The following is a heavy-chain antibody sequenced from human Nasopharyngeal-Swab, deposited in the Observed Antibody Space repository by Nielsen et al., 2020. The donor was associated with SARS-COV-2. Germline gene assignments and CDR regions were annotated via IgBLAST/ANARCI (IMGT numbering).Heavy chain of an antibody. Sequence: WVRQAPGQGLEWMVGIIPIFGTANYAQKVQGRVTITADESTSTAYMELSSLRSEDTAVYYCARDPSGDYYYDSSGRPRHYFDYWGQGTLVTVSS. J-gene: IGHJ4*02. D-gene: IGHD3-22*01. CDR3: ARDPSGDYYYDSSGRPRHYFDY. CDR2: IIPIFGTA. V-gene: IGHV1-69*01.